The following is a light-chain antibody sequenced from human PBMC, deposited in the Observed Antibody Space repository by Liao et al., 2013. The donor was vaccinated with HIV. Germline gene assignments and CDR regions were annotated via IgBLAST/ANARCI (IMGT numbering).Light chain of an antibody. CDR1: NIGGKS. V-gene: IGLV3-21*01. J-gene: IGLJ2*01. CDR2: YDS. CDR3: QVWDSSSDHVV. Sequence: SYELTQPPSVSVAPGETATITCGGNNIGGKSVHWYQQRPGQAPVLVIYYDSDRPSGIPERFSGSNSGNTATLTISRVEAGDEADYYCQVWDSSSDHVVFGGGTKLTVL.